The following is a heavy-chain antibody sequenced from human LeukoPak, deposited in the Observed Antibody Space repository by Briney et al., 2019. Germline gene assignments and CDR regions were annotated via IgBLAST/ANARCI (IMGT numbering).Heavy chain of an antibody. D-gene: IGHD1-14*01. Sequence: GRSLRLSCAASGFTFSSYAMHWVRQAPGKGPEWVAVISYDGSYKYYADSVKGRFTMSRDNSKNTVYLQMNSVRVDDTAVYHCARAAGTTTGGMDVWGQGTTVNVCS. V-gene: IGHV3-30-3*01. J-gene: IGHJ6*02. CDR1: GFTFSSYA. CDR2: ISYDGSYK. CDR3: ARAAGTTTGGMDV.